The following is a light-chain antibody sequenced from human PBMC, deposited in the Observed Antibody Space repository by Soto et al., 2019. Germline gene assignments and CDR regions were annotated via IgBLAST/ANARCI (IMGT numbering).Light chain of an antibody. CDR3: QQYGSSPMYT. CDR1: QSVSSSY. Sequence: EIVLTQSPGTLSLSPGERATLSCRASQSVSSSYLAWYQQKPGQAPRLLIYGASSRATGIPDRFSGSGSGTDLTLTISRLEPEVFAVYYCQQYGSSPMYTFGQVTKLEI. J-gene: IGKJ2*01. V-gene: IGKV3-20*01. CDR2: GAS.